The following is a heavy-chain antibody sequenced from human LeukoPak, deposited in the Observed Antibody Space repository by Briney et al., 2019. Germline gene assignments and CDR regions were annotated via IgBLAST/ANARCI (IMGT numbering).Heavy chain of an antibody. CDR1: GFTFS. J-gene: IGHJ6*02. CDR3: AGNLGYYYGSEFPYGMDV. D-gene: IGHD3-10*01. Sequence: GGSLRLSCAASGFTFSRKVLEWVSAIGTAGDTYYPGSVKGRFTISRENAKNSLYLQMNSLRAGDTAVYYCAGNLGYYYGSEFPYGMDVWGQGTTVTVSS. CDR2: IGTAGDT. V-gene: IGHV3-13*01.